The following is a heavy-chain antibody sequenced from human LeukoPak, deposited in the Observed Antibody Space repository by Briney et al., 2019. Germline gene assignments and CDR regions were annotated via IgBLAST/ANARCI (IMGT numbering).Heavy chain of an antibody. Sequence: PGGSLRLSCAASGFTFNDYYMNWIRQAPGKGLEWVSYIISSSGHTNYADSVKGRFTISRDNAKNSLYLQMNSLRAEDTAVYYCARPYYDSSGYYAAFDIWGQGTMVTVSS. CDR3: ARPYYDSSGYYAAFDI. V-gene: IGHV3-11*03. J-gene: IGHJ3*02. CDR1: GFTFNDYY. CDR2: IISSSGHT. D-gene: IGHD3-22*01.